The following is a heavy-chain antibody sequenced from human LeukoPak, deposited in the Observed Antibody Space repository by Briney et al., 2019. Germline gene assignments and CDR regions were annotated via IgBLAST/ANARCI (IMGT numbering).Heavy chain of an antibody. V-gene: IGHV1-18*01. D-gene: IGHD2-15*01. CDR2: SSGYKGNT. CDR1: GYTFSSYG. Sequence: ASVKVSCKASGYTFSSYGISWVRQAPGQGLEWMGWSSGYKGNTNYAQKLQGRVTMTTDTSTRTAYTELRSLRSDDTAVYYCARRYCSSGSCYFDYWGQGTLVTVSS. J-gene: IGHJ4*02. CDR3: ARRYCSSGSCYFDY.